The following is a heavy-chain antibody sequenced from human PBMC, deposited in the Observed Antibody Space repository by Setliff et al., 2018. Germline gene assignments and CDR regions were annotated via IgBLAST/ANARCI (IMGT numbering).Heavy chain of an antibody. D-gene: IGHD3-16*01. CDR3: ARKGPNSSSHVFGY. V-gene: IGHV1-3*03. CDR2: INPASGNT. CDR1: GYTFSAYD. Sequence: GASVKVSCKASGYTFSAYDFNWVRQAPGQRLQWMGWINPASGNTNYPQEFQGRVTITRDTSATTVYMELSSLRSDDMAVYYCARKGPNSSSHVFGYWGQGTLVTVSS. J-gene: IGHJ4*02.